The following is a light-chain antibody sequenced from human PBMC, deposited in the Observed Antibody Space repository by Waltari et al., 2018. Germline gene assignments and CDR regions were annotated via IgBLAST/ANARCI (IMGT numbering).Light chain of an antibody. V-gene: IGKV3-11*01. CDR3: QQRGNWPPIT. CDR1: ESVSDY. J-gene: IGKJ5*01. CDR2: YAS. Sequence: EIVLTQSPATLSLSPGERATLSCRASESVSDYLAWYQQKPGQAPRLLIFYASNRASGIPARFRGSGSGTDFSLTISSLEPEDFAVYYCQQRGNWPPITFGQGTRLEVK.